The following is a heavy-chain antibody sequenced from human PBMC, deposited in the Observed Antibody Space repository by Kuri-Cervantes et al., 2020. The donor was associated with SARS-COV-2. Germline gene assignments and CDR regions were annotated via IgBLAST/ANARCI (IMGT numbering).Heavy chain of an antibody. V-gene: IGHV4-39*01. Sequence: SETLSLTCTVSGGSISSSSYYWGWIRQPPGKGLEWIGSIYYSGSTYYNPSLKSRVTISVDTSKNQFSLKLSSVTAADTAVYYCASSAPGGGYSYGFDYWGQGTLVTVSS. CDR2: IYYSGST. J-gene: IGHJ4*02. CDR3: ASSAPGGGYSYGFDY. D-gene: IGHD5-18*01. CDR1: GGSISSSSYY.